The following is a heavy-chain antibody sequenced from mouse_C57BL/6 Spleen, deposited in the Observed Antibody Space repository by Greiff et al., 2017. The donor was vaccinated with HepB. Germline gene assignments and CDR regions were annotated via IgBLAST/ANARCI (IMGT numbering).Heavy chain of an antibody. CDR3: AREGGTAQATFAMDY. D-gene: IGHD3-2*02. CDR2: IDPSDSET. V-gene: IGHV1-52*01. J-gene: IGHJ4*01. CDR1: GYTFTSYW. Sequence: VQLQQPGAELVRPGSSVKLSCKASGYTFTSYWMHWVKQRPIQGLEWIGNIDPSDSETHYNQKFKDKATLTVDKSSSTAYMQLSSLTSEDSAVYYCAREGGTAQATFAMDYWGQGTSVTVSS.